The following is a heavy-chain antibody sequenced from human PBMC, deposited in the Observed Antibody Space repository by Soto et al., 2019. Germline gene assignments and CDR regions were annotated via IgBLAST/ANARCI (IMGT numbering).Heavy chain of an antibody. CDR2: ITDNGGDA. Sequence: GGSLRLSCVASGLTFGSRAMSWVRQAPGEGLQWVATITDNGGDAKYADSVRGRFVISRDNSKKTLYLQMTSLTAEDSAMYFCARGSTESYPGSRIFDFCGRRTLLTVS. CDR3: ARGSTESYPGSRIFDF. J-gene: IGHJ2*01. V-gene: IGHV3-23*01. CDR1: GLTFGSRA. D-gene: IGHD3-10*01.